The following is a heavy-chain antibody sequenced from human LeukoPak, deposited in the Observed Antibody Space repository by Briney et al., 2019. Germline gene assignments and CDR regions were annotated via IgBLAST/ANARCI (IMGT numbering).Heavy chain of an antibody. V-gene: IGHV3-13*01. CDR3: ARAVPMARGVNYYDY. J-gene: IGHJ4*02. Sequence: GSLRLSCAASGFTFSSSDMHWVRQATGKGLEWVSAIGPTGDTYYPGSVKGRFIISRENARNSLYLQMNSLRAGDTAVYYCARAVPMARGVNYYDYWGQGTLVTVSS. D-gene: IGHD3-10*01. CDR1: GFTFSSSD. CDR2: IGPTGDT.